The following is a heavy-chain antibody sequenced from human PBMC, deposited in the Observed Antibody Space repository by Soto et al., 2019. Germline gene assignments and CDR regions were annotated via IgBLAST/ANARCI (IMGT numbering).Heavy chain of an antibody. Sequence: QVQLVQSGAEVKKPGASVKVSCKASGYTFTSYGISWVRQAPGQGLEWMGWISAYNGNTDYAQKLQGRVTMTTDTSTSTAYMELRSLRADDTAVYYCARPIYYYYDSSGYQYGMDVWGQGTTVTVSS. V-gene: IGHV1-18*01. D-gene: IGHD3-22*01. J-gene: IGHJ6*02. CDR3: ARPIYYYYDSSGYQYGMDV. CDR2: ISAYNGNT. CDR1: GYTFTSYG.